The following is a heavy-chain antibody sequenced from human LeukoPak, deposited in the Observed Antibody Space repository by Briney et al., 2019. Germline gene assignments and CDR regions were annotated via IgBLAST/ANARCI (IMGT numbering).Heavy chain of an antibody. V-gene: IGHV1-18*01. D-gene: IGHD3-22*01. CDR3: ARGWTDYYDSSGYYENFQH. Sequence: ASVKVSCKASGYTFTSYGISWVRQAPGQGLEWMGWISAYNGNTNYAQKLQGRVTMTTDTSTSTAYMELRSLRSEDTAVYYCARGWTDYYDSSGYYENFQHWGQGTLVTVSS. J-gene: IGHJ1*01. CDR2: ISAYNGNT. CDR1: GYTFTSYG.